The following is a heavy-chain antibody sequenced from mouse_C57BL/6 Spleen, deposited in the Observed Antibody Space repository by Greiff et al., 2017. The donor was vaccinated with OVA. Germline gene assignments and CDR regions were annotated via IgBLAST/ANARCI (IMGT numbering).Heavy chain of an antibody. CDR2: INPSSGYT. Sequence: QVQLQQSGAELAKPGASVKLSCKASGYTFTSYWMHWVKQRPGQGLEWIGYINPSSGYTKYNQKFKDKATLTADKSSSTAYMQLSSLTYEDAAVYYCSRGGSTGVYAIDYWGQGTSVTVSA. J-gene: IGHJ4*01. CDR3: SRGGSTGVYAIDY. V-gene: IGHV1-7*01. CDR1: GYTFTSYW.